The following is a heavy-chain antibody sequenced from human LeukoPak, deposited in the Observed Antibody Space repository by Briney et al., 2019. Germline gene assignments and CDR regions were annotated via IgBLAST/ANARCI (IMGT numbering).Heavy chain of an antibody. Sequence: GGSLRLSCAASGFTFSSYAMNWVRQAPGKGLEWVAVISYVGSNKYYADSVKGRFTISRDNSKNTLYLQMNSLRAEDTAVYYCARDRGSGWYLKGWFDPWGQGTLVTVSS. D-gene: IGHD6-19*01. CDR1: GFTFSSYA. CDR3: ARDRGSGWYLKGWFDP. J-gene: IGHJ5*02. V-gene: IGHV3-30*04. CDR2: ISYVGSNK.